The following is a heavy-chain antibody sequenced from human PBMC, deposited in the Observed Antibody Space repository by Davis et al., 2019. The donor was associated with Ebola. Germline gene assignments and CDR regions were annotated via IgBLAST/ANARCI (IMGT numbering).Heavy chain of an antibody. CDR1: GFTFSSYS. CDR2: ISSSSYFI. D-gene: IGHD3-22*01. CDR3: ARGGYYESRGYSHAAFDI. Sequence: GESLKISCAASGFTFSSYSMNWVRQAPGKGLEWVSSISSSSYFIHYADSLKGRFTITRDNAKNSLYLQMNSLRAEDMAIYYCARGGYYESRGYSHAAFDIWGQGTMVTVSS. V-gene: IGHV3-21*01. J-gene: IGHJ3*02.